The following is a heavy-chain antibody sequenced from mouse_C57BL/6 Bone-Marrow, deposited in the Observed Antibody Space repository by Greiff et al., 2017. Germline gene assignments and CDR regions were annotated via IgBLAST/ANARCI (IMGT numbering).Heavy chain of an antibody. CDR3: APYYGKDYAMDY. CDR1: GYSFTGYY. J-gene: IGHJ4*01. V-gene: IGHV1-42*01. CDR2: INPSTGGT. D-gene: IGHD2-10*01. Sequence: EVQLQQSGPELVKPGASVKISCKASGYSFTGYYMNWVKQSPEKSLEWIGEINPSTGGTTYNQKFKAKATLTVDKSSSTADMQLKSLTSEDSAVYYCAPYYGKDYAMDYWGQGTSVTVAS.